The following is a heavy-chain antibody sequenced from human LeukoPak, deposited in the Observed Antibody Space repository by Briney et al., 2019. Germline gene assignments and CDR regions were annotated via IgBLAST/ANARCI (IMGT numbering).Heavy chain of an antibody. Sequence: ASVKVSCEASGYTFTSYAMNWVRQAPGQGLEWMGWVNTNTGNPTYAQGFAGRFVFSLDTSASTAYLQISSLKAEDTAVYFCARVGLDYGDYEESEFWGQGTLVTVSS. D-gene: IGHD4-17*01. CDR1: GYTFTSYA. J-gene: IGHJ4*02. CDR2: VNTNTGNP. V-gene: IGHV7-4-1*02. CDR3: ARVGLDYGDYEESEF.